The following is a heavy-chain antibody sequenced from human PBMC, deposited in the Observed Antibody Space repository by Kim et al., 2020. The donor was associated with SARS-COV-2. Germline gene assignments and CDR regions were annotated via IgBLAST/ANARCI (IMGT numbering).Heavy chain of an antibody. J-gene: IGHJ4*02. CDR2: IGSSGNT. V-gene: IGHV3-23*01. CDR1: GFTFSSYA. D-gene: IGHD2-21*01. Sequence: GGSLRLSCATSGFTFSSYAMSWVRQAPGKGLEWVSTIGSSGNTYYADSVKGHLTISRDNSKNTLYLQMSSLRAEDTALYYCAKRGPYPSHYFDSWGQGTLVTVSS. CDR3: AKRGPYPSHYFDS.